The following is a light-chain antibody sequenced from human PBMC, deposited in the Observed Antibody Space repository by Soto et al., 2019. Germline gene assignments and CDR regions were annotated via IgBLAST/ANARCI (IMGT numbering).Light chain of an antibody. J-gene: IGKJ1*01. CDR3: QQRSDWRWT. Sequence: EIVLTQSPGTLSLSPGERATLSCGANQSVTSNYLAWYQQKPGQAPRLLIHGASNRAPGVPARFIGSGSGTAFTLTIDIVEPEDYAIYYCQQRSDWRWTFGQGTKVDI. V-gene: IGKV3D-20*02. CDR1: QSVTSNY. CDR2: GAS.